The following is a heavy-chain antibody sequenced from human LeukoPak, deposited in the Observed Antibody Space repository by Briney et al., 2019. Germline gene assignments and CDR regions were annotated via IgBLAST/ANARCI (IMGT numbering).Heavy chain of an antibody. Sequence: GASVRVSCKTSGYTFTSYGISWVRQAPGQGLEWMGWISAYNGNTNYAQTLQGRVTMTTDTSTSTAYMELRSLRSDDTAVYYCARFYSSSFSTRYYYYMDVWGKGTTVTISS. CDR3: ARFYSSSFSTRYYYYMDV. V-gene: IGHV1-18*01. D-gene: IGHD6-6*01. CDR1: GYTFTSYG. CDR2: ISAYNGNT. J-gene: IGHJ6*03.